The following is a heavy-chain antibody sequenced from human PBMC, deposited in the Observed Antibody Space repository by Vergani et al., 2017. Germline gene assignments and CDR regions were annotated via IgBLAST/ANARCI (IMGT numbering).Heavy chain of an antibody. CDR2: ISSISSYI. J-gene: IGHJ4*02. CDR1: GFTFSSYS. Sequence: EVQLVESGGGLVKPGGSLRLSCAASGFTFSSYSMNWVRQAPGKGLEWVSSISSISSYIYYADSVKGRFTISRDNAKNSLYLQMNCLRAEDTAVYYCARGSSSYLEGFDYWGQGTLVTVSS. D-gene: IGHD5-12*01. V-gene: IGHV3-21*01. CDR3: ARGSSSYLEGFDY.